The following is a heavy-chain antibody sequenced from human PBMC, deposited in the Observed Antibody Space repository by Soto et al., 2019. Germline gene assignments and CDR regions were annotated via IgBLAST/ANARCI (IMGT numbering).Heavy chain of an antibody. CDR1: GFTFSHYG. CDR2: ISYDGSNK. CDR3: ARYSGKYQGPIDY. D-gene: IGHD1-26*01. V-gene: IGHV3-30*03. J-gene: IGHJ4*02. Sequence: QVQLVESGGGVVQPGRSLRLSCAASGFTFSHYGIHWVRQAPGKGLEWLAVISYDGSNKHYADSVKGRFTVSRDNSKNTVYLQMNSLRADDTAVYFCARYSGKYQGPIDYWGQGTLVTVSS.